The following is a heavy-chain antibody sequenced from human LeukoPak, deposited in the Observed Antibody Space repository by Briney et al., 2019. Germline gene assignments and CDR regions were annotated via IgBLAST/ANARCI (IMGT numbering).Heavy chain of an antibody. Sequence: ASVKVSCKASGGTFSSYAISWVRQAPGQGLEWMGGIIPIFGTANYAQKFQGRVTITTDESTSTAYMELSRLRSEDTAVYYCASSKDPGGKTLDYWGQGTLVTVSS. J-gene: IGHJ4*02. V-gene: IGHV1-69*05. CDR1: GGTFSSYA. D-gene: IGHD4-11*01. CDR2: IIPIFGTA. CDR3: ASSKDPGGKTLDY.